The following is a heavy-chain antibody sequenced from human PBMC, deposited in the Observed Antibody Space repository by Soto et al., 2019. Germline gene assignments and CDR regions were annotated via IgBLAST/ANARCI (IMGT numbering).Heavy chain of an antibody. CDR3: AKDSSITIFGLVDY. CDR1: GFTFSSYG. V-gene: IGHV3-30*18. J-gene: IGHJ4*02. D-gene: IGHD3-3*01. CDR2: IPYDGSNK. Sequence: GSLRLSCAASGFTFSSYGMHWVRQAPGKGLEWVAVIPYDGSNKYYADSVKGRFTISRDNSKNTLYLQMNSLRAEDTAVYYCAKDSSITIFGLVDYWGQGTLVTVSS.